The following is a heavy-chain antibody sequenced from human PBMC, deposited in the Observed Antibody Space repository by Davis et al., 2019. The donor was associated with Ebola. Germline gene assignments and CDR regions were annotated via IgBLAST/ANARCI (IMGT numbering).Heavy chain of an antibody. CDR1: GYIFTSQA. J-gene: IGHJ5*02. D-gene: IGHD3-10*01. Sequence: ASVKVSCKASGYIFTSQAMHWLRQAPGQRPEWMGWINADNGNTKYSQKLRGRVIITRDTSATTAHMELTGLRFEDTAVYYCARDPSGWGWFDPWGQGTLVTVSS. CDR3: ARDPSGWGWFDP. CDR2: INADNGNT. V-gene: IGHV1-3*01.